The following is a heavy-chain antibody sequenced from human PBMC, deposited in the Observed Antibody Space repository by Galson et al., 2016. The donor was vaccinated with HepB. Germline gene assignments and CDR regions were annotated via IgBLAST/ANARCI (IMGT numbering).Heavy chain of an antibody. CDR2: ISPRGDNT. J-gene: IGHJ4*02. Sequence: SLRLSCAGSGFTITNSAMSWVRQAPGKGLEWVSAISPRGDNTYYADSVKGRFTISRDNSKNTIYLQMNSLRSEDTAVYYCAKRRDWLLYFFDYWGQGTLVTVSS. V-gene: IGHV3-23*01. CDR1: GFTITNSA. CDR3: AKRRDWLLYFFDY. D-gene: IGHD3-3*01.